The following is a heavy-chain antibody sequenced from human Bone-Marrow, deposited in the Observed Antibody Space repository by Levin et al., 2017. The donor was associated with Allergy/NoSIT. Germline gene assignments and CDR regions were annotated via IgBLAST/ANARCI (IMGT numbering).Heavy chain of an antibody. Sequence: PGGSLRLSCAASEFSFSNYEMNWVRQAPGKGLEWISYISSSGSTIYYADSVQGRFTISRDNAENSLYLQMNSLRAEDTAVYYCVRDSFSGYDSDGFDIWGQGTMVTVSS. CDR1: EFSFSNYE. V-gene: IGHV3-48*03. J-gene: IGHJ3*02. CDR2: ISSSGSTI. D-gene: IGHD5-12*01. CDR3: VRDSFSGYDSDGFDI.